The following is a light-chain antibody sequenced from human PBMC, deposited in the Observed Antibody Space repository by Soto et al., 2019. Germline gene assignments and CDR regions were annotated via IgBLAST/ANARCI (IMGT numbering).Light chain of an antibody. CDR3: SSYTTSSSYV. Sequence: QSVLAQPASVSGSPGQSITISCTGTSSDVGGYIYVSWYQQHPGKAPKLMIYDVTSRPSGVSYRFSGPKSGNTASLTISGVQAEDEADYYCSSYTTSSSYVFGTGTKVTVL. V-gene: IGLV2-14*01. CDR2: DVT. J-gene: IGLJ1*01. CDR1: SSDVGGYIY.